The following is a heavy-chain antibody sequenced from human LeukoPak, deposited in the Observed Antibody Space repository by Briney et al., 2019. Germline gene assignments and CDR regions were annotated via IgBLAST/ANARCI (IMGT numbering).Heavy chain of an antibody. D-gene: IGHD2-2*01. CDR1: GFTFSDYY. CDR3: AQGYCSSTSCHHWNWFDP. Sequence: GGSLRLSCAASGFTFSDYYMSWIRQAPGKGLEWVSYISSSGSTIYSADSVKGRFTISRDNAKNSLYLRMNSLRAEDTAVYYCAQGYCSSTSCHHWNWFDPWGQGTLVTVSS. J-gene: IGHJ5*02. V-gene: IGHV3-11*01. CDR2: ISSSGSTI.